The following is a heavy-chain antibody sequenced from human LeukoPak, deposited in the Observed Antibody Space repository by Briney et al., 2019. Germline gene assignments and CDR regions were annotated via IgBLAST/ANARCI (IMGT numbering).Heavy chain of an antibody. V-gene: IGHV3-30-3*01. CDR1: GFTFSSYA. D-gene: IGHD1-26*01. CDR3: ARALVGGRSGSNGGLDY. Sequence: PGGSLRLSCAASGFTFSSYAMHWVRQAPGKGLEWVAVISYDGSNKYYADSVKGRFTISRDNSKNTLYLQMNSLRAEDTAVYYCARALVGGRSGSNGGLDYWGQGTLVTVSS. CDR2: ISYDGSNK. J-gene: IGHJ4*02.